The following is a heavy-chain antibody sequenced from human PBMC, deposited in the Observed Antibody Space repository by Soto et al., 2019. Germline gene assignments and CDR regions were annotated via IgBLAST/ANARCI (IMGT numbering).Heavy chain of an antibody. CDR1: GFTFSSDA. D-gene: IGHD6-13*01. Sequence: PGGCLRPSCVASGFTFSSDAMSWFRQAPGKGLEWVSAISCSGGSTYYADSVKGRFTISRDNSKNTLYLQMNSLRAEDTAVYYCAKLHSSSWYHFDYWGQGTLVTVYS. J-gene: IGHJ4*02. CDR2: ISCSGGST. V-gene: IGHV3-23*01. CDR3: AKLHSSSWYHFDY.